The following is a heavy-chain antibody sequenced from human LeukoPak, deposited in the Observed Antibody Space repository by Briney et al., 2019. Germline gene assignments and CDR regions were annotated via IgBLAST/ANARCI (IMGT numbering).Heavy chain of an antibody. CDR1: GGSISSYY. J-gene: IGHJ3*02. Sequence: SETLSLTCTVSGGSISSYYWSWIRQPPGKGLEWIGYIYYGGSTNYNPSLKSRVTISVDTSKNQFSLKLSSVTAADTAVYYCARGYSGSFSNAFDIWGRGTMVTVSS. D-gene: IGHD1-26*01. CDR2: IYYGGST. CDR3: ARGYSGSFSNAFDI. V-gene: IGHV4-59*08.